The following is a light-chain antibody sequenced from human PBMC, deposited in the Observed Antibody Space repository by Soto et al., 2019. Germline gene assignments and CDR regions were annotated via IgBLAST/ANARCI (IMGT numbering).Light chain of an antibody. CDR1: QICNSIY. CDR3: HQYDSWT. Sequence: DIVLTQSPGTLSLSAGHRPTLSCSARQICNSIYLAWYQQKPGQAPRLLSYGASSRATGIPDSFSGSGSGTDFTLTISRLEPEDFAVYYCHQYDSWTFGQGTKVDIK. V-gene: IGKV3-20*01. J-gene: IGKJ1*01. CDR2: GAS.